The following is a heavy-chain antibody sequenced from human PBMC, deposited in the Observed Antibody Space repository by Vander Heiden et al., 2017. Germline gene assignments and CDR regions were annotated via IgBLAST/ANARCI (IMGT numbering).Heavy chain of an antibody. CDR1: GGSFSADS. CDR3: ARGNLHGRIVGASFDY. Sequence: QVQLQQCGAGLVRPSETLSLTRAVYGGSFSADSCSWNRQPPGKGLEWSGEINQSVSTNYNPSLKRRVTISVDTSKNQFSLKLSAVTAADTAVYYCARGNLHGRIVGASFDYWGQGTLVTVSS. J-gene: IGHJ4*02. CDR2: INQSVST. D-gene: IGHD1-26*01. V-gene: IGHV4-34*01.